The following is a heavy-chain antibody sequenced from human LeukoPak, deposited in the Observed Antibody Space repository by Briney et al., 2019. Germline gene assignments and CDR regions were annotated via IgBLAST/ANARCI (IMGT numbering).Heavy chain of an antibody. CDR3: ARGGEVRGVITNKYDGHPYYFDY. V-gene: IGHV4-34*01. CDR2: INHSGST. Sequence: SETLSLTCAVYGGPFSGYYWSWIRQPPGKGLEWIGEINHSGSTNYNPSLKSRVTISVDTSKNQFSLKLSSVTAADTAVYYCARGGEVRGVITNKYDGHPYYFDYWGQGTLVTVSS. J-gene: IGHJ4*02. CDR1: GGPFSGYY. D-gene: IGHD3-10*01.